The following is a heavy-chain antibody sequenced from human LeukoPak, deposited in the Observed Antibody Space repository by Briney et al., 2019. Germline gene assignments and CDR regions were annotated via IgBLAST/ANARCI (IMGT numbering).Heavy chain of an antibody. J-gene: IGHJ4*02. CDR2: IYPGDSDT. D-gene: IGHD3-22*01. Sequence: GESLKTSCKGSGYRFTSYWIGWVRQMPGKGLEWMGIIYPGDSDTRYSPSFQGQVTISADKSISTAYLQWSSLKASDTAMYYCARGTEYYYDSSGYFFDYWGQGTLVTVSS. CDR3: ARGTEYYYDSSGYFFDY. V-gene: IGHV5-51*03. CDR1: GYRFTSYW.